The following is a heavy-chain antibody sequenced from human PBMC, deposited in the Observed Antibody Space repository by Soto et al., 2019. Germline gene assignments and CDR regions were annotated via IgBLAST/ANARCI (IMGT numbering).Heavy chain of an antibody. Sequence: QVQLQQWGAGLLKPSETLSLTCAVYGGSFSGYYWSWIRQPPGKGLEWIGEINHSGSTNYNPSLKSRVTISVDTSKNQFSLKLSSVTAADTAVYYCARVVAAARSNWFAPWGQGTLVTVSS. CDR2: INHSGST. D-gene: IGHD2-15*01. CDR1: GGSFSGYY. V-gene: IGHV4-34*01. J-gene: IGHJ5*02. CDR3: ARVVAAARSNWFAP.